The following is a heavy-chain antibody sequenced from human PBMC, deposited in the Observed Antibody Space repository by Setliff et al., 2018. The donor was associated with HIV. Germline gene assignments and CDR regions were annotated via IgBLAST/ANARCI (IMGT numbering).Heavy chain of an antibody. Sequence: VSCKASGYTFTSYDINWVRQATGQGLEWMGWMNPNNGNTGYAEKFQGRVTMTRDTSISTAYMELSSLRSDDTAVYYCARGTAPRPASVLEFLEWLFPNWFDPWGQGTLVTVSS. D-gene: IGHD3-3*02. V-gene: IGHV1-8*02. CDR2: MNPNNGNT. CDR1: GYTFTSYD. J-gene: IGHJ5*02. CDR3: ARGTAPRPASVLEFLEWLFPNWFDP.